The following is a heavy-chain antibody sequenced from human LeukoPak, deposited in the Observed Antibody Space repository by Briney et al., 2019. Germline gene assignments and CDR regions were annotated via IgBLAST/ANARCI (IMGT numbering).Heavy chain of an antibody. J-gene: IGHJ5*02. CDR3: ARRQARFDP. V-gene: IGHV4-59*01. CDR1: GGSISSYY. Sequence: SETLSLTCTVSGGSISSYYWSWIRQPPGKGLEWIGYIYYSGSTNYNPSLKSRVTISVDTSKNRFSLKLSSVTAADTAVYYCARRQARFDPWGQGTLVTVSS. CDR2: IYYSGST.